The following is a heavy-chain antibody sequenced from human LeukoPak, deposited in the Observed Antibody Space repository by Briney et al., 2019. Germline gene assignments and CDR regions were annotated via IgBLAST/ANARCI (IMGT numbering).Heavy chain of an antibody. J-gene: IGHJ3*02. CDR1: GGSISSGGYY. D-gene: IGHD4-17*01. CDR3: ASADYEDAFDI. CDR2: IYYSGST. V-gene: IGHV4-31*03. Sequence: SETLSLTCTVSGGSISSGGYYRSWLRQHPGKGLEWIGYIYYSGSTYYNPSLKSRLTISVDTSKNQFSLKLSSVTAADTAVYYCASADYEDAFDIWGQGTMVTVSS.